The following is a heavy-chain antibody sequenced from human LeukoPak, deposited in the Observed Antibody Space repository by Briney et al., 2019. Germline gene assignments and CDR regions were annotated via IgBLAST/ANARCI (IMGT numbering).Heavy chain of an antibody. CDR2: AYYTGDT. D-gene: IGHD6-19*01. CDR1: GGSVASTGCY. Sequence: PSETLSLTCTVSGGSVASTGCYWGWIRQPPGKGLEWIGSAYYTGDTYSTPSLKSRLTISVDTSRNQFALTLSSVTAADTAVYYCRRHVSNGWDYHYGLDVWGQGTTVTVSS. V-gene: IGHV4-39*01. CDR3: RRHVSNGWDYHYGLDV. J-gene: IGHJ6*02.